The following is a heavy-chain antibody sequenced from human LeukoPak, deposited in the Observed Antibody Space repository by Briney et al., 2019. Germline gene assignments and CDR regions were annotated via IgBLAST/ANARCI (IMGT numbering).Heavy chain of an antibody. V-gene: IGHV1-46*01. CDR2: INPSGTGT. D-gene: IGHD5-24*01. CDR3: ATDHSMADTAWWFDP. Sequence: ASVKVSCKASGYTITNNWMHWVRQAPGQGLEWMGVINPSGTGTSYGQKFQGRITMSRDTSTSTVYMELSSLSSEDTAFYYCATDHSMADTAWWFDPWGQGTLVTVPS. CDR1: GYTITNNW. J-gene: IGHJ5*02.